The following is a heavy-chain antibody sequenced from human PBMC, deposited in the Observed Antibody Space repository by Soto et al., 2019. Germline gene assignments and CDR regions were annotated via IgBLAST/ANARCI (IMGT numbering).Heavy chain of an antibody. J-gene: IGHJ3*02. D-gene: IGHD3-22*01. CDR1: GYSFTSYL. CDR2: IYPGDSDT. V-gene: IGHV5-51*01. Sequence: PGESLKISCKGSGYSFTSYLIGWVRQMPGKGLEWMGIIYPGDSDTRYSPSFQGQVTISADKSISTAYLQWSSLKASDTAMYYCARIGRYYDSSGYPTPNDAFDIWGQGTMVTVSS. CDR3: ARIGRYYDSSGYPTPNDAFDI.